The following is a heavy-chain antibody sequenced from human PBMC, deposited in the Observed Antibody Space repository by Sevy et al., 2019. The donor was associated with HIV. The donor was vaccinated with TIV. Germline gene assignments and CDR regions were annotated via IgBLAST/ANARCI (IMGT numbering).Heavy chain of an antibody. CDR2: ISSSSSTI. D-gene: IGHD3-9*01. CDR3: ARVLTDILTGYMDIVYGMDV. V-gene: IGHV3-48*01. Sequence: GGSLRLSCAASGFTFSSYSMNWVRQAPGKGLEWVSYISSSSSTIYYADSVKGRFTISRDNAKNSLYLQMNSLRVEDTAVYYCARVLTDILTGYMDIVYGMDVWGQGTTVTVSS. CDR1: GFTFSSYS. J-gene: IGHJ6*02.